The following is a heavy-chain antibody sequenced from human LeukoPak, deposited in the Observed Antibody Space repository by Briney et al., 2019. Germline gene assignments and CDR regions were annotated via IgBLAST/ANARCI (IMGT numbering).Heavy chain of an antibody. V-gene: IGHV3-74*01. CDR1: GFTFSSYW. Sequence: PGGSLRLSCAASGFTFSSYWMHWVRQAPGKGLVWVSRLNSDGSVTNYADSVKGRFTISRDNAKNTLYMQMNSLRAEDTAVYYCAKPIAAANFDYWGQGTLVTVSS. CDR2: LNSDGSVT. D-gene: IGHD6-13*01. CDR3: AKPIAAANFDY. J-gene: IGHJ4*02.